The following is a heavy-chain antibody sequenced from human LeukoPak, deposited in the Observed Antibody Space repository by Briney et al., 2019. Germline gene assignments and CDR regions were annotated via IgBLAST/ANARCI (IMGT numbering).Heavy chain of an antibody. V-gene: IGHV4-39*07. CDR2: IYHSGST. CDR1: GGSVSRSPYY. Sequence: SETLSLTCTVSGGSVSRSPYYWGWIRQPPGKGLEWIGEIYHSGSTNYNPSLKSRVTISVDKSKNQFSLKLSSVTAADTAVYYCARHKNDCGDYCFDYWGQGTLVTVSS. J-gene: IGHJ4*02. CDR3: ARHKNDCGDYCFDY. D-gene: IGHD4-17*01.